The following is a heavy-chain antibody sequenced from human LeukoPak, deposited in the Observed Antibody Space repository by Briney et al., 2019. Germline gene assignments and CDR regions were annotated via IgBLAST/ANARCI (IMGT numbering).Heavy chain of an antibody. D-gene: IGHD5/OR15-5a*01. Sequence: GGSLRLSCAASGFTFSNYGMSWVRQAPGKGLEWVSTISGGGTYYADSVKGRFTISRDNSKNTLYLQMNSLRAEDTAVYYCAKSVAFYGMDVWGQGTTVTVSS. CDR1: GFTFSNYG. CDR3: AKSVAFYGMDV. CDR2: ISGGGT. V-gene: IGHV3-23*01. J-gene: IGHJ6*02.